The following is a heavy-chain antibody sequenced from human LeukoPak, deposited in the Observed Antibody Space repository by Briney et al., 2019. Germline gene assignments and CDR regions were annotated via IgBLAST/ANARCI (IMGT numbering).Heavy chain of an antibody. CDR3: ATTSIAAAVPGCFDY. D-gene: IGHD6-13*01. CDR2: ISSSGKTI. J-gene: IGHJ4*02. V-gene: IGHV3-48*04. CDR1: GFTFARNT. Sequence: TGGSLRLSCAASGFTFARNTMTWVRHAPGKGLEWVSYISSSGKTIYYADSTKSRFTVSRDNAKNSLYLQMNSLRAEDTAVYYCATTSIAAAVPGCFDYWGQGTLVTVFS.